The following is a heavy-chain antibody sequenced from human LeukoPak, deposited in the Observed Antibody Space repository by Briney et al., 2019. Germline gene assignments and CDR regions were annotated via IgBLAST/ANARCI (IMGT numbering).Heavy chain of an antibody. D-gene: IGHD3-10*01. Sequence: APVKVSCKASGYTFTSYGISWVRQAPGQGLEWMGWISAYNGNTNYAQNLQGRVTMTTDTSTSTVYTELRSLRSDDTAVYYCARDLGMVRGVITVWGQGTLVTVSS. CDR2: ISAYNGNT. J-gene: IGHJ4*02. CDR3: ARDLGMVRGVITV. CDR1: GYTFTSYG. V-gene: IGHV1-18*01.